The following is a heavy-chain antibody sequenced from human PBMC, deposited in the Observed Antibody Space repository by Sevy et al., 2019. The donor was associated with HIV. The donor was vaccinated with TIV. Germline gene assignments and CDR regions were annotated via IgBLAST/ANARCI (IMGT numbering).Heavy chain of an antibody. J-gene: IGHJ6*03. CDR3: AKARDYYYYYMDV. CDR1: EFTFSSYG. Sequence: GGSLRLSCAASEFTFSSYGMHWVRQAPGKGLEWVAFIQYDGSYKYYSDSVKGRFAISRDNSKNTLYLQMYSLRYDDTAMYYCAKARDYYYYYMDVWGKGTTVTVSS. CDR2: IQYDGSYK. V-gene: IGHV3-30*02.